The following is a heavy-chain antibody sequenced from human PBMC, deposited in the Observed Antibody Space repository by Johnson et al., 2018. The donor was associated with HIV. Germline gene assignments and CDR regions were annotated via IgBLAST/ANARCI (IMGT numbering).Heavy chain of an antibody. J-gene: IGHJ3*02. CDR2: ISGSTI. D-gene: IGHD6-13*01. V-gene: IGHV3-48*04. CDR1: GFTFSSYA. Sequence: VQLVESGGGLVQPGGSLRLSCAASGFTFSSYAMSWVRQAPGKGLEWVSAISGSTIYYADSVKGRFTISRDNAKNSLYLQMNSLRAEDTAVYYCARDGTSRGGAFDIWGQGTMVTVSS. CDR3: ARDGTSRGGAFDI.